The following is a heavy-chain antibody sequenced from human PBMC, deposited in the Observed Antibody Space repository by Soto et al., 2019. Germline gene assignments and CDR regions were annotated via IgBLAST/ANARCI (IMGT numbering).Heavy chain of an antibody. D-gene: IGHD3-10*01. V-gene: IGHV3-23*01. CDR3: AKKVNSGPGSQYFDY. Sequence: VGSLRLSCAASGFTFSSYSMSWVRQAPGKGLEWVSGFRTSGDGGTTYYADSVKGRFTISRDNSKNMLFLQMNSLRAEDTAIYYCAKKVNSGPGSQYFDYWGQRTLVTVSS. CDR1: GFTFSSYS. J-gene: IGHJ4*02. CDR2: FRTSGDGGTT.